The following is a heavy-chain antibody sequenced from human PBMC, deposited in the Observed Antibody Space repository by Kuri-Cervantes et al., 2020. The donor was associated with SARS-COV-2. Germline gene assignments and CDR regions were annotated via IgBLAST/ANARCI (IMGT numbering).Heavy chain of an antibody. D-gene: IGHD1-1*01. Sequence: GSLRLSCAAPGFKFDDYGMSWVRQAPGKGLEWVSGISGNGGIRVHADSVMGRFTISRDNAKNSLYLQMNSLRVEDTALYYCARENGASSLTRWFDPWGQGTLVTVSS. CDR3: ARENGASSLTRWFDP. CDR2: ISGNGGIR. CDR1: GFKFDDYG. V-gene: IGHV3-20*04. J-gene: IGHJ5*02.